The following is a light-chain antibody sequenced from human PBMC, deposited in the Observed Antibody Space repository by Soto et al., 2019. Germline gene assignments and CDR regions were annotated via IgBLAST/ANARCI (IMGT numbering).Light chain of an antibody. CDR3: CSFTSGNTAYV. CDR1: SSDVGGYNY. J-gene: IGLJ1*01. V-gene: IGLV2-14*01. Sequence: QSVLTQPGSVSGSPGQSITISCTGTSSDVGGYNYVSWYQQHPGKAPKLMIYEVTNRPSGVSTRFSGSKSGNTASLTISGLQAEDEADYYCCSFTSGNTAYVSGKGTKVTVL. CDR2: EVT.